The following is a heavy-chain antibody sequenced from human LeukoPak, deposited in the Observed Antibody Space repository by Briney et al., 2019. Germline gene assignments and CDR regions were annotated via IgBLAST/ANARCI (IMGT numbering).Heavy chain of an antibody. CDR1: NNFIRNGDY. CDR2: IYHSGST. Sequence: PSETLSLTCAVSNNFIRNGDYWGWIRQPPGKGLEWIGSIYHSGSTYYNPSLKSRLTISLDTSKSHFSLNPSSVTAADTAVYYCARENYQGAFDIWGQGTMVTVSS. V-gene: IGHV4-38-2*01. J-gene: IGHJ3*02. D-gene: IGHD1-7*01. CDR3: ARENYQGAFDI.